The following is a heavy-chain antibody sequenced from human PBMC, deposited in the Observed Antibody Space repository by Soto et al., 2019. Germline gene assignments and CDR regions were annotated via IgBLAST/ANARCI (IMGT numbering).Heavy chain of an antibody. D-gene: IGHD1-1*01. CDR1: GGSVSSGRYY. Sequence: QVQLQQWGAGLLKPSETLSLTCAVYGGSVSSGRYYWSWIRQPPGMGLEWIGEMSHSGGTHFNPSLKRWGTISVDTSKNQFSLKMSSVTAADTALYYCARVERGTATTVVDAFDIWGPGTMVTVSS. J-gene: IGHJ3*02. V-gene: IGHV4-34*01. CDR2: MSHSGGT. CDR3: ARVERGTATTVVDAFDI.